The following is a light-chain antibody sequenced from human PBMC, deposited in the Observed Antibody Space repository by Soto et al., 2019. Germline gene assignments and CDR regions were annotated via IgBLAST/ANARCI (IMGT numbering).Light chain of an antibody. CDR3: ISFISSTTSYV. J-gene: IGLJ1*01. Sequence: QSALTQPASVSGSPGQSITISCTGTSSDVGGSNHVAWYQQHPGKVPKLIIYEVSNRPSGISHRFSEAKSGNMASLTISGLQAEDEADYYCISFISSTTSYVFGTGTKLTVL. CDR1: SSDVGGSNH. CDR2: EVS. V-gene: IGLV2-14*01.